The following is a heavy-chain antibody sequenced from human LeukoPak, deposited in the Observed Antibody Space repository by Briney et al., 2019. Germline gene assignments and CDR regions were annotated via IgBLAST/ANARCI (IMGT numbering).Heavy chain of an antibody. CDR1: GFTVSSNY. D-gene: IGHD3-10*02. Sequence: GGSLRLSCAASGFTVSSNYMTWVRQAPGKGLEWVSVIYSGGGTYYADSVKGRFTISRDNAKNPLYLQMNSLRAEDTAVYYCAELGITMIGGVWGKGTTVTISS. CDR3: AELGITMIGGV. CDR2: IYSGGGT. V-gene: IGHV3-53*01. J-gene: IGHJ6*04.